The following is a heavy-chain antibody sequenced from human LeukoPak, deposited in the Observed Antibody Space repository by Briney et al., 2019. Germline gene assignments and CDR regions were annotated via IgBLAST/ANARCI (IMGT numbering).Heavy chain of an antibody. Sequence: GRSLRLSCAASGFTFSSYAMHWVRQAPGKGLEWVAVISYDGSNKYYADSVKGRFTISRDNSRNTLYLQMNSLRAEDTAAYDCARDGHDYGDFGNWFDPWGQGTLVTVSS. CDR1: GFTFSSYA. CDR3: ARDGHDYGDFGNWFDP. V-gene: IGHV3-30*04. D-gene: IGHD4-17*01. J-gene: IGHJ5*02. CDR2: ISYDGSNK.